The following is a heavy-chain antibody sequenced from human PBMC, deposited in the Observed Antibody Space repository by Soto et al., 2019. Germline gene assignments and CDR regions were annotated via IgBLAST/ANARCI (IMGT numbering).Heavy chain of an antibody. CDR2: IYFAGST. CDR3: ARGGGSTVDH. D-gene: IGHD2-2*01. CDR1: GGSISGYY. Sequence: QVQLQESGPGLVKPSETLSLTCTVSGGSISGYYWSWIRQPAGKGLEWIGRIYFAGSTNYNPSLKSRVTMSVDTSKNQFSLTLTSVTAADTAVYYYARGGGSTVDHWGQGTLVTVSS. J-gene: IGHJ4*02. V-gene: IGHV4-4*07.